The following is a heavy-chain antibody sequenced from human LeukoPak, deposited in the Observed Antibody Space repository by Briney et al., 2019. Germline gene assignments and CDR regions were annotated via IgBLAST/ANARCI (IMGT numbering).Heavy chain of an antibody. J-gene: IGHJ4*02. V-gene: IGHV3-74*01. D-gene: IGHD3-22*01. Sequence: GGPLRLSCAASGFTFSSYWMHWVRQAPGKGLVWVSRINSDGSSTSYADSVKGRFTISRDNAKNTLYLQMNSLRAEDTAVYYCARGVYYDSSGYPPDFDYWGQGTLVTVSS. CDR3: ARGVYYDSSGYPPDFDY. CDR2: INSDGSST. CDR1: GFTFSSYW.